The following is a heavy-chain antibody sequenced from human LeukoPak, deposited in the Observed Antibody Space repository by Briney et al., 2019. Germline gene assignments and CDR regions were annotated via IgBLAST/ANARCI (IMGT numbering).Heavy chain of an antibody. CDR1: GFTFSSYA. D-gene: IGHD5-12*01. CDR2: ISYDGSNK. J-gene: IGHJ4*02. Sequence: GESLRLSCAASGFTFSSYAMHWVRQAPGKGLEWVAVISYDGSNKYYADSVKGRFTISRDNSKNTLYLQMNSLRAEDTAVYYCASEGGYSGYDRGYSSGWSEVYWGQGTLVTVSS. V-gene: IGHV3-30-3*01. CDR3: ASEGGYSGYDRGYSSGWSEVY.